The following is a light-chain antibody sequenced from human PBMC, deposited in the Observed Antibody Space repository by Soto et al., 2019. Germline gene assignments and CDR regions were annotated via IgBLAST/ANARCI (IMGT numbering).Light chain of an antibody. Sequence: EIVLTQSPATRSLSPGERATLSGRASQSVSSYLAWYQQKPGQAPRLLIYDASNRATGIPARFSGSGSGTDFTLTISSLEPEDFAVYYCQQRSNWPPVTFGQGTRLEI. CDR2: DAS. CDR3: QQRSNWPPVT. V-gene: IGKV3-11*01. CDR1: QSVSSY. J-gene: IGKJ5*01.